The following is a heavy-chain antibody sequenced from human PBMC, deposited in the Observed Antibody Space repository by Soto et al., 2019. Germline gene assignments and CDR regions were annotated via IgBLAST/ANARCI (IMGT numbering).Heavy chain of an antibody. D-gene: IGHD6-19*01. J-gene: IGHJ4*02. V-gene: IGHV3-30-3*01. Sequence: QVQLVESGGGVVQPGRSLRLSCAASGFTFSSYAMPWVRQAPGKGLAWVAVISYDGSNKYYADSVKGRFTISRDNSKNTLYLQMNSLRAEDTAVYYCARESYRGGWPIHFDYWGQGTLVTVSS. CDR2: ISYDGSNK. CDR3: ARESYRGGWPIHFDY. CDR1: GFTFSSYA.